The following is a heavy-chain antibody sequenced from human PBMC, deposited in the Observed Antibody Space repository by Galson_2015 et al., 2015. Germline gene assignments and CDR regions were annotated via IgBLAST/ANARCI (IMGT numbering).Heavy chain of an antibody. J-gene: IGHJ4*02. D-gene: IGHD3-22*01. Sequence: SVKVSCKASGYSFIEYGFSWVRQAPGQGLEWMGWISEKNGNTNYAQKFQGRVAMTTDTSTNTAYLELTSLRPDDTAVYYCAREGGWDNSGHYFFDYWGQGTLVTVSS. CDR1: GYSFIEYG. CDR2: ISEKNGNT. V-gene: IGHV1-18*01. CDR3: AREGGWDNSGHYFFDY.